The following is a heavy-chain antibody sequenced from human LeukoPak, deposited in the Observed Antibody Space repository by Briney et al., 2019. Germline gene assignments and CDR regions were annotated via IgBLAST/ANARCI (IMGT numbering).Heavy chain of an antibody. CDR1: GFNFTNYN. D-gene: IGHD3-16*01. V-gene: IGHV3-7*05. Sequence: GGSLRLSCAASGFNFTNYNMNWVRQAPGRGLEWVANIDQSGGRNNYVDSVKGRFTISRDNAKNSLFLEMSSLRADDTAVYFCARDVEGGTFDIWGQGTTVTVSS. CDR3: ARDVEGGTFDI. J-gene: IGHJ3*02. CDR2: IDQSGGRN.